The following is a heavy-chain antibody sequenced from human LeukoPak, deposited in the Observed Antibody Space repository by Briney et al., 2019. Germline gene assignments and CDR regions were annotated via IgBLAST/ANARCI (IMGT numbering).Heavy chain of an antibody. CDR2: INHSGST. J-gene: IGHJ3*02. CDR3: AKRDGYNHDAFDI. V-gene: IGHV4-34*01. Sequence: PSETLSLTCAVYGGYFSGYYWSWIRQPPGKGLEWIGKINHSGSTNYNPSLKSRVTISVDTSKNQFSLKLSSVTAADTAVYYCAKRDGYNHDAFDIWGQGTMVTVSS. D-gene: IGHD5-24*01. CDR1: GGYFSGYY.